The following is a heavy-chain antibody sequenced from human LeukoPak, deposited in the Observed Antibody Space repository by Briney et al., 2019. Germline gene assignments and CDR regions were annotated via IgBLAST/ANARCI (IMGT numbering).Heavy chain of an antibody. CDR2: ISGYNGNT. J-gene: IGHJ6*03. V-gene: IGHV1-18*01. Sequence: ASVKVSCKASGYTFSSYGISWVRQAPGQGLEWMGWISGYNGNTNYAQKLQGRVTMTTDTSTSTAYMELRSLRSDDTAVYYCARVQGGSSSAFLRYYYYYMDVWGKGTTVTVSS. D-gene: IGHD6-6*01. CDR1: GYTFSSYG. CDR3: ARVQGGSSSAFLRYYYYYMDV.